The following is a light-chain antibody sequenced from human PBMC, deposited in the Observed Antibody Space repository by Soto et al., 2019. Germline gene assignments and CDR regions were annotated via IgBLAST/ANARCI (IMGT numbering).Light chain of an antibody. V-gene: IGKV3-15*01. CDR2: GAS. Sequence: EIGMTQSPATLSVSPGERATLSCRASQSVSSNLAWYQHKPGQAPRLRSYGASTRATVIPARFSGSVSGTEFTLAISSLQSEDFAVYYCQPYNNWPPWTCRQGPKVEI. CDR1: QSVSSN. CDR3: QPYNNWPPWT. J-gene: IGKJ1*01.